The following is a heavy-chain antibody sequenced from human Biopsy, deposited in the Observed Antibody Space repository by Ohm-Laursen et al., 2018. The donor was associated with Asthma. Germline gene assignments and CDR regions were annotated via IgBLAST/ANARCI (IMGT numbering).Heavy chain of an antibody. D-gene: IGHD6-19*01. J-gene: IGHJ4*02. Sequence: SLRLSCAASGFSFSSYWMSWVRQAPGKGLEWVSFIWYDGRKKTYADSVKGRLTISRDNSKNTLSLQMNSLTAEDTAVYYCAREGVAGTHIEDWGQGTLVTVSS. V-gene: IGHV3-30*02. CDR3: AREGVAGTHIED. CDR2: IWYDGRKK. CDR1: GFSFSSYW.